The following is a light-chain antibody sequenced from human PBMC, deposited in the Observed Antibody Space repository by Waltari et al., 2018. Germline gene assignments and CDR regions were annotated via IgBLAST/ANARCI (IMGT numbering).Light chain of an antibody. J-gene: IGKJ1*01. Sequence: EIVMTQSPDTLSVSPGETATLSCRAGQSINSNGAWYPQRPGQSPRLLIYVASTRATGIHARFSGSGSGTEFTLTISSMQSEDFAVYYCQQFNNWAPWTFGQGTKVEIK. CDR3: QQFNNWAPWT. V-gene: IGKV3-15*01. CDR1: QSINSN. CDR2: VAS.